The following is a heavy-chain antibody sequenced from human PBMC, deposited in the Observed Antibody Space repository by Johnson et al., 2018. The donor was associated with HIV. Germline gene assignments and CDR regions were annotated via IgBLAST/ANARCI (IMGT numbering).Heavy chain of an antibody. D-gene: IGHD4-17*01. CDR1: GFTFSSYA. V-gene: IGHV3-23*04. Sequence: VQLVESGGGLVQPGGSLRLSCAASGFTFSSYAMSWVRQAPGKGLEWVSRTNSDGSSTTYADSVKGRFTISRDKAKDTLHLQMNSLRAEDTAVYYCANYAGLGAFDIWGQGTMVTVSS. CDR2: TNSDGSST. CDR3: ANYAGLGAFDI. J-gene: IGHJ3*02.